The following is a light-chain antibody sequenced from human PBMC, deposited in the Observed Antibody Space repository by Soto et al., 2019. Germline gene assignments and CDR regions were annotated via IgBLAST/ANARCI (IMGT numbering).Light chain of an antibody. Sequence: EIVLTQSPGTLSLSPGERATLSCRASQSVSSSYLAWYQQKPGQAPRLLIYGASSRATGIPDRFSGSGSGTDFTLTIGRLEPEDFAVYYCQRYGSSPRTFGQGTKLEIK. V-gene: IGKV3-20*01. J-gene: IGKJ1*01. CDR3: QRYGSSPRT. CDR2: GAS. CDR1: QSVSSSY.